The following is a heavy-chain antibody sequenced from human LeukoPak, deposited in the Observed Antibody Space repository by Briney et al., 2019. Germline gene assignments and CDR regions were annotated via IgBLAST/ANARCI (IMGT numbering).Heavy chain of an antibody. CDR3: ARTTMVRACMDV. D-gene: IGHD3-10*01. CDR1: GGSISSYY. CDR2: IYSGGST. Sequence: PSETLSLTCTVSGGSISSYYWSWVRQAPGKGLEWVSVIYSGGSTYYADSVKGRFTISRDNSKNTLYLQMNSLRAEDTAVYYCARTTMVRACMDVWGQGTTVTVSS. V-gene: IGHV3-53*01. J-gene: IGHJ6*02.